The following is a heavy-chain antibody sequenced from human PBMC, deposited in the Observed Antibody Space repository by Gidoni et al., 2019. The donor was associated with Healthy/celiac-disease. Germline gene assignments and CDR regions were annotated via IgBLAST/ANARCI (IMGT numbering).Heavy chain of an antibody. CDR3: TRPHGGYSSSWYSGDY. D-gene: IGHD6-13*01. CDR1: GFTFSGSA. Sequence: EVQLVESGGGLVQPGGSLKLSCAASGFTFSGSAMPWVRQASGKGLEVVVRIRSKANSYATSYAASVKGRFTISGDDSKNTAYLQMNSLKTEDTAVYYCTRPHGGYSSSWYSGDYWGQGTLVTVSS. CDR2: IRSKANSYAT. J-gene: IGHJ4*02. V-gene: IGHV3-73*01.